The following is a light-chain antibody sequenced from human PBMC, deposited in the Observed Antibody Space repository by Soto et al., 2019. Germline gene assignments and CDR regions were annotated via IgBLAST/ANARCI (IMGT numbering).Light chain of an antibody. V-gene: IGLV2-8*01. Sequence: QSALTQPPSASGSPGQSVAISCTRSSSDVGAYDYVSWYQQFPGKAPQIIIYEVNKRPSGVPDRFSGSKSGNTASLTVSGLQAEDEADYYCSSFASSNTVIFGGGTKLTVL. CDR3: SSFASSNTVI. J-gene: IGLJ2*01. CDR1: SSDVGAYDY. CDR2: EVN.